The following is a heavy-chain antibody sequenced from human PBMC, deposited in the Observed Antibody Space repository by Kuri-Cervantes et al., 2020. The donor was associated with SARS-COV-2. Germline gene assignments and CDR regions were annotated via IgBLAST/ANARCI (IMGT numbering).Heavy chain of an antibody. CDR3: ARGNIGGKGIYYYYYGMDV. J-gene: IGHJ6*02. Sequence: GESLKISCAASGFTFSSYSMNWVRQAPGKGLEWVSYISSSSSTIYYADSVKGLFTISRGNVKNSLYLQMNSLRDEDTAVYYCARGNIGGKGIYYYYYGMDVWGQGTTVTVSS. D-gene: IGHD1-26*01. V-gene: IGHV3-48*02. CDR2: ISSSSSTI. CDR1: GFTFSSYS.